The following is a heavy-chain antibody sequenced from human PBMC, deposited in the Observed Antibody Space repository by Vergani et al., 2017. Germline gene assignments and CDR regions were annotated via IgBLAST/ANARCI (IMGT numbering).Heavy chain of an antibody. Sequence: QVRLQESGPGLVKPSETLSLTCSVPGGSISGYYWSWIRQPPGKELEWIGYMYHSGSTNYNPSLETRVTISGDTSKNQFSLKLNSVTAAATAVYYCGRVADFYGLGSRLLDLWGQGILVTVSS. CDR1: GGSISGYY. D-gene: IGHD3-10*01. V-gene: IGHV4-59*01. J-gene: IGHJ5*02. CDR3: GRVADFYGLGSRLLDL. CDR2: MYHSGST.